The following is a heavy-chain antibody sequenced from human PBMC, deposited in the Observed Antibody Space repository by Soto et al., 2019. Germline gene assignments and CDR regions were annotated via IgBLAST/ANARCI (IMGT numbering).Heavy chain of an antibody. V-gene: IGHV3-15*01. CDR1: GFTFSYGY. J-gene: IGHJ6*02. Sequence: EVQMVESGGGLVKPGGSLGLSCAASGFTFSYGYMTWVRQAPGKGLEWVGRIRSNADGGTTEYAAPVKGRFTISRDDSKNTVYLQMNSLKTEDTAVYYCTKGPRWEYYYGMGVWGQGTTVIVSS. CDR2: IRSNADGGTT. CDR3: TKGPRWEYYYGMGV. D-gene: IGHD1-26*01.